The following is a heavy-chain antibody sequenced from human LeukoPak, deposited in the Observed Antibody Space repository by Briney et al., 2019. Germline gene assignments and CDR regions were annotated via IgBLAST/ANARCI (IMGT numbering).Heavy chain of an antibody. V-gene: IGHV4-59*01. Sequence: SETLSLTCTVSGGSISSYFWSWIRQPPGKGLEWIGYIYYSGSTNYNPSLKSRVTISVDTSKNQFSLKLSSVTAADTAVYYCARDSPSVGLDVWGKGTTVTVSS. CDR3: ARDSPSVGLDV. CDR2: IYYSGST. J-gene: IGHJ6*04. D-gene: IGHD2-2*01. CDR1: GGSISSYF.